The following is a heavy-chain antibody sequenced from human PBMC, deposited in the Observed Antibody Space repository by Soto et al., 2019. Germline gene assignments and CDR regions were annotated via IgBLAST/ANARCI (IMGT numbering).Heavy chain of an antibody. J-gene: IGHJ4*02. CDR2: IIPIFGTA. CDR1: GGTFSSYA. Sequence: QVQLVQSGAEVKKPGSSVKVSCKASGGTFSSYAISWVRQAPGQGLEWMGGIIPIFGTANYAQKFQGRVTITADESTSTAYMELRSLRDEDTAVYYCAGGESISVTVTTYYFDYWGQGSLVTASS. V-gene: IGHV1-69*01. D-gene: IGHD4-17*01. CDR3: AGGESISVTVTTYYFDY.